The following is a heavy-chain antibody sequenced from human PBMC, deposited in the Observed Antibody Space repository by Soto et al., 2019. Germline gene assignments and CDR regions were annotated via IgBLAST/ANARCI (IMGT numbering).Heavy chain of an antibody. V-gene: IGHV3-30-3*01. CDR2: ISYDGSNK. D-gene: IGHD5-12*01. Sequence: QVQLVESGGGVVQPGRSLRLSCAASGFTFSSYAMHWVRQPPGKGLEWVAVISYDGSNKYYADSVKGRFTISRDNSKNTLYLQMKSLRAEDTAVYYCARESDIVATNPTFDHWGQGTLVTVSS. J-gene: IGHJ4*02. CDR3: ARESDIVATNPTFDH. CDR1: GFTFSSYA.